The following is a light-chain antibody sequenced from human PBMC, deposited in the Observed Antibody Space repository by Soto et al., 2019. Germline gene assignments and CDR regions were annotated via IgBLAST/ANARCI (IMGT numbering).Light chain of an antibody. CDR1: QSISSN. V-gene: IGKV3-15*01. Sequence: EIVMTQSPATLSLSPGERATLSCRASQSISSNLAWYQQKPGQAPSLLLYGASTRATGIPARFSGSGSGTDFTLTISSLQSEDFAVYYCHHYNNWPPGTFGQGTKLEIK. J-gene: IGKJ2*02. CDR3: HHYNNWPPGT. CDR2: GAS.